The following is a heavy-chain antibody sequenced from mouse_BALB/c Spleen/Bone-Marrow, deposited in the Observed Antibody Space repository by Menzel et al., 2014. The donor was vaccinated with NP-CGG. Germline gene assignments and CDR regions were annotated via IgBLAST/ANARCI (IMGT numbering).Heavy chain of an antibody. D-gene: IGHD1-1*01. CDR1: GFTFSSYG. CDR2: INSNGGST. J-gene: IGHJ2*01. CDR3: AREPYYGRSYDY. V-gene: IGHV5-6-3*01. Sequence: EVKLVESGGGLVQPGGSLKLSCAASGFTFSSYGMSWVRQTPDKRLELVATINSNGGSTYYPDSVKGRFTISRDNAKNTLYLQMSSLKSEDTAMYYCAREPYYGRSYDYWGQGTTLTVSS.